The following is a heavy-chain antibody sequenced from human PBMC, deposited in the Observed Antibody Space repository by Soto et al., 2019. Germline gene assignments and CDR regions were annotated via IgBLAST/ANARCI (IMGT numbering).Heavy chain of an antibody. Sequence: PSETLSPTCTVSGGSISSYYGSWIRQPPGKGLEGIGYIHYSGTTVYSPSLKSRVTMSIDTSENQFTLSLTSVTAADTAVYFCARDTGGYYLDSWGQGSLVTGSS. D-gene: IGHD7-27*01. V-gene: IGHV4-59*01. J-gene: IGHJ4*01. CDR2: IHYSGTT. CDR1: GGSISSYY. CDR3: ARDTGGYYLDS.